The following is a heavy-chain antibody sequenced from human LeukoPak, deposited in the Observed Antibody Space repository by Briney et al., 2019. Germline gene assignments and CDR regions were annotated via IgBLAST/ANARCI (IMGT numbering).Heavy chain of an antibody. CDR3: ARVGGYCSSTSCYAGFDP. D-gene: IGHD2-2*01. CDR1: GYTFTGYY. Sequence: GASVKVSCKASGYTFTGYYMHWVRQAPGQGLEWMGRINPNSGGANYAQKFQGRVTMTRDTSISTAHMELSRLRSDDTAVYYCARVGGYCSSTSCYAGFDPWGQGTLVTVSS. CDR2: INPNSGGA. J-gene: IGHJ5*02. V-gene: IGHV1-2*06.